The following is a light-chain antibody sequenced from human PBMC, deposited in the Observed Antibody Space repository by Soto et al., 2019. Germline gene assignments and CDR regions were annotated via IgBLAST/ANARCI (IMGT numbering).Light chain of an antibody. CDR2: EVT. CDR3: SSYTSSSTYV. V-gene: IGLV2-14*01. J-gene: IGLJ1*01. CDR1: SSDVGGYNY. Sequence: QSALTQPASVSGSPGQSITISGIGTSSDVGGYNYVSWYQQHPGKAPKLMIYEVTNRPSGVSNRFSGSKSGNTASLTISGLQAEDEADYYCSSYTSSSTYVFGTGTKLTVL.